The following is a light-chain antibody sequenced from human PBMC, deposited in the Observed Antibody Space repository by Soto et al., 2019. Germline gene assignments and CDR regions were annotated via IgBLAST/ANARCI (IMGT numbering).Light chain of an antibody. CDR1: RSISGW. CDR3: QQYESYSPWT. Sequence: DIQMTQSPSTLSASVGDRVTITCRASRSISGWLAWYQQKPGKAPKLLIYDASSLESGVPSRFSSSRSGTEFTLTISSLQPDDFATYYCQQYESYSPWTFGQGTKVEIK. CDR2: DAS. J-gene: IGKJ1*01. V-gene: IGKV1-5*01.